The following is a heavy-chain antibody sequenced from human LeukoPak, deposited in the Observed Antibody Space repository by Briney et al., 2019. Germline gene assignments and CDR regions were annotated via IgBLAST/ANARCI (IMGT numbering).Heavy chain of an antibody. CDR1: GYTFTGYY. Sequence: ASVKVSCKASGYTFTGYYMHWVRQAPGQGLEWMGWINPNRGGTNYAQKFQGRVTMTRDTSISTAYMELSRLRSDDTAVYYCAREHCSGGSCYPLGGFDPWGQGTLVTVSS. V-gene: IGHV1-2*02. D-gene: IGHD2-15*01. CDR3: AREHCSGGSCYPLGGFDP. CDR2: INPNRGGT. J-gene: IGHJ5*02.